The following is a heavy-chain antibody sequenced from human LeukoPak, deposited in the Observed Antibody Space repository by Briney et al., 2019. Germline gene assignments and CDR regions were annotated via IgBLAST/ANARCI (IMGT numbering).Heavy chain of an antibody. V-gene: IGHV4-38-2*02. CDR2: IYHSGST. J-gene: IGHJ5*02. Sequence: PSETLSLTCTVSGYSISSGYYWGWIRQPPGKGLEWIGSIYHSGSTYYNPSLKSRVTISVDTSKNQFSLKLSSVTAADTAVYYCARHERLSGWYRTNWFDPWGQGTLVTVSS. CDR3: ARHERLSGWYRTNWFDP. CDR1: GYSISSGYY. D-gene: IGHD6-19*01.